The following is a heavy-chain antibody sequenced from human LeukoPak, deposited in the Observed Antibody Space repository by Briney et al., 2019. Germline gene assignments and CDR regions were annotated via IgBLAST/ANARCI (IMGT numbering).Heavy chain of an antibody. Sequence: GGSLRLSCSASGFTFSTYWMHWVRQAPGKGLVWVSRINSDGTTTSYADSVKGRSTISRDNAKNTVYLLLNSLRADDPAVYYCAGADYSNYGNNGMDVWGQGTTVTVSS. CDR3: AGADYSNYGNNGMDV. CDR2: INSDGTTT. V-gene: IGHV3-74*01. CDR1: GFTFSTYW. D-gene: IGHD4-11*01. J-gene: IGHJ6*02.